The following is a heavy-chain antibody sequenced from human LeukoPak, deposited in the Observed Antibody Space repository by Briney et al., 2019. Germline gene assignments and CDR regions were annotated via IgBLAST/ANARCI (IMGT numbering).Heavy chain of an antibody. CDR1: GFTVSSNY. J-gene: IGHJ4*02. CDR2: IYSGGST. D-gene: IGHD3-9*01. CDR3: AKVGAMRRIYDILTGTSEIDY. Sequence: PPGGSLRLSCAASGFTVSSNYMSWVRQAPGKGLEWVSVIYSGGSTYYADSVKGRFTISRDNSKNTLYLQMNSLRAEDTAVYYCAKVGAMRRIYDILTGTSEIDYWGQGTLVTVSS. V-gene: IGHV3-66*02.